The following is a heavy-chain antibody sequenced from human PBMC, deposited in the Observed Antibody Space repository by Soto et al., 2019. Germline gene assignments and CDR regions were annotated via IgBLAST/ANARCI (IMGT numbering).Heavy chain of an antibody. D-gene: IGHD2-2*01. CDR2: ISWNSGSI. Sequence: EVQLVESGGGLVQPGRSLRLSCAASGFTFDDYAMHWVRQAPGKGLEWVSGISWNSGSIGYADSVKGRFTISRDNAKNALYLHMNRLRPEHAPFYYGPKDGPYHRQRTPSNHSNMHVWGKGPTV. CDR3: PKDGPYHRQRTPSNHSNMHV. J-gene: IGHJ6*03. V-gene: IGHV3-9*01. CDR1: GFTFDDYA.